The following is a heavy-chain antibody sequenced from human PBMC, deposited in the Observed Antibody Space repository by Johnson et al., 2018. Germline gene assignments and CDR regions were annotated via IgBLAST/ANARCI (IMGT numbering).Heavy chain of an antibody. CDR2: ISYDGSNK. D-gene: IGHD2-2*01. Sequence: QVQLVQSGGGVVQPGRSLRLSCAASGFTFSSYGMHWVRQAPGKGLEWVAVISYDGSNKYYADSVKGRFTISRDNSKNTRDLQMNSLRAEDTAVYYGARDPCSSTSCYAPTYYYYYMDVWGKGTTVTVSS. CDR1: GFTFSSYG. V-gene: IGHV3-30*03. CDR3: ARDPCSSTSCYAPTYYYYYMDV. J-gene: IGHJ6*03.